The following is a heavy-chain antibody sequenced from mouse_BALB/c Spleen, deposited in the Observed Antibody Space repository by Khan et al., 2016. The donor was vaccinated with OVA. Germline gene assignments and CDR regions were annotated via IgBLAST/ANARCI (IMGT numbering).Heavy chain of an antibody. Sequence: EVQLQESGPGLVKPSQSLSLTCTVTGYSITSGYAWNWIRQFPGNKLEWMGYISYSGGTSYNPSLKSRISITRDTSKNQFFLHLNSVTTEDTATYYCARGNYYGYYFDYWGQGTTLTVSS. J-gene: IGHJ2*01. CDR1: GYSITSGYA. CDR2: ISYSGGT. D-gene: IGHD1-1*01. CDR3: ARGNYYGYYFDY. V-gene: IGHV3-2*02.